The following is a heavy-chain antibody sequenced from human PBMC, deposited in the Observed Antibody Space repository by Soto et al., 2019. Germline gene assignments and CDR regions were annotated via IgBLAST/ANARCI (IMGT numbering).Heavy chain of an antibody. D-gene: IGHD6-19*01. J-gene: IGHJ4*02. Sequence: VQVLESGGGLVQPGGSLRLSCAASGFIFSSYAMSWVRQAPGKGLEWVSAIGGSGGSPYYADSVKGRFTISRDNTKNTLYLQMNSLRAEDTAVYYCAKEPRAVAGTGVDYWGQGTLVTVSS. V-gene: IGHV3-23*01. CDR2: IGGSGGSP. CDR3: AKEPRAVAGTGVDY. CDR1: GFIFSSYA.